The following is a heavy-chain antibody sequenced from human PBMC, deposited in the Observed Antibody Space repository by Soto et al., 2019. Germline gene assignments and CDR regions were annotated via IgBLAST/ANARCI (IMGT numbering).Heavy chain of an antibody. Sequence: PGGSLRLSCAASGFTFSSYAMSWVRQAPGKGLEWVSAISGSGGSTYYADSVKGRFTISRDNSKNTLYLQMNSLRAEDTAVYYCAKDRLGKRRSRDGYESIDYWGQGTLVTVSS. D-gene: IGHD5-12*01. CDR3: AKDRLGKRRSRDGYESIDY. V-gene: IGHV3-23*01. CDR2: ISGSGGST. CDR1: GFTFSSYA. J-gene: IGHJ4*02.